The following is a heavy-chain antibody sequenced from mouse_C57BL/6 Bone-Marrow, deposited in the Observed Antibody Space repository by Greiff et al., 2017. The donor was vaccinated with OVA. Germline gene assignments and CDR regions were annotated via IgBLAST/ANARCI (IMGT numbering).Heavy chain of an antibody. V-gene: IGHV10-1*01. CDR3: VRHDVYWYFDV. Sequence: EVKLVESGGGLVQPKGSLKLSCAASGFSFNTYAMNWVRQAPGKGLEWVARIRSKSNNYATYYADSVKDRFTNSRDDSESMLYLQMNNVKTEDTAMYYCVRHDVYWYFDVWGTGTTVTVSS. CDR2: IRSKSNNYAT. J-gene: IGHJ1*03. CDR1: GFSFNTYA. D-gene: IGHD2-3*01.